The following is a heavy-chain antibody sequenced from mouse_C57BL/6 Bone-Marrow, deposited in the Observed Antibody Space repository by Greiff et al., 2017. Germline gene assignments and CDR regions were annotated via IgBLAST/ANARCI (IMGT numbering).Heavy chain of an antibody. J-gene: IGHJ3*01. CDR3: AGWIHPWFAY. V-gene: IGHV5-6*01. CDR2: ISSGGSYT. CDR1: GFTFSSYG. Sequence: EVQGVESGGDLVKPGGSLKLSCAASGFTFSSYGMSWVRQTPDKRLEWVATISSGGSYTYYPDSVKGRFTISRDNAKNTLYLQMSSLKSEDTAMYYGAGWIHPWFAYWGQGTLVTVSA.